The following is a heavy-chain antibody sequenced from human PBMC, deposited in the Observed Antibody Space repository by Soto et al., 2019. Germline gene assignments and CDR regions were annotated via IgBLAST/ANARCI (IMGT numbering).Heavy chain of an antibody. J-gene: IGHJ6*02. CDR2: IWYDGSNK. CDR1: GFTFNTYG. Sequence: GGFLRLSSTTSGFTFNTYGMHWVSQAPGKGLEWVAIIWYDGSNKYYADSVKGRFTISRDNSKNTLYLQMNSLRAEDTALYYCARADCTGAYCYSWPFNYGVDVWGQGTTVTVSS. V-gene: IGHV3-33*01. CDR3: ARADCTGAYCYSWPFNYGVDV. D-gene: IGHD2-15*01.